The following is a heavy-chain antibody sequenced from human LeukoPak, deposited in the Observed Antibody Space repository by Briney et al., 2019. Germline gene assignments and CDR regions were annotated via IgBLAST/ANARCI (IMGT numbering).Heavy chain of an antibody. Sequence: GGSLRLSCAASGFTVSSNYMSWVRQAPGKGLEWVSAIYSGGSTYYADSVKGRFTISRDNSKNTLYLQMNSLRAEDTAVYYCARGCSSTSCYYYYYGMDVWGQGTTVTVSS. CDR3: ARGCSSTSCYYYYYGMDV. J-gene: IGHJ6*02. CDR1: GFTVSSNY. D-gene: IGHD2-2*01. CDR2: IYSGGST. V-gene: IGHV3-66*01.